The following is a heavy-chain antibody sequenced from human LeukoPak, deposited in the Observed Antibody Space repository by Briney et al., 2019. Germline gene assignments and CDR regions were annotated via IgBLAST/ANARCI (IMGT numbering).Heavy chain of an antibody. CDR2: IYYSGST. CDR3: ASRAMVLESYYYYYGMDV. V-gene: IGHV4-59*12. J-gene: IGHJ6*02. Sequence: SQTLSLTCTVSGGSLSSYYWSWLRQPPGKGLEWIGYIYYSGSTNYNPSLKSRVTISVDTSKNQFSLKLSSVTAADTAVYYCASRAMVLESYYYYYGMDVWGQGTTVTVSS. CDR1: GGSLSSYY. D-gene: IGHD3-10*01.